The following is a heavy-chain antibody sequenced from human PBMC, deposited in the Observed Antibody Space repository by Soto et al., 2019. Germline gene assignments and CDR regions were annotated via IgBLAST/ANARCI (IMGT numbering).Heavy chain of an antibody. CDR2: INHSGST. V-gene: IGHV4-34*01. CDR1: RGCFSGYY. D-gene: IGHD3-10*01. CDR3: ARGITMVRGVIRAYYYYYMDV. Sequence: SETLSITCAVYRGCFSGYYCSWVRPSSGKGLEWIGEINHSGSTNYNPSLKSRVTISVDTSKNQFSLKLSSVTAADTAVYYCARGITMVRGVIRAYYYYYMDVWGKGTTVT. J-gene: IGHJ6*03.